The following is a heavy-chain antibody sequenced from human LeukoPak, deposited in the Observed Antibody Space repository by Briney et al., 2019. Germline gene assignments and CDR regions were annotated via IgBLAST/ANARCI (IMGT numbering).Heavy chain of an antibody. J-gene: IGHJ6*03. V-gene: IGHV1-69*13. CDR2: IIPIFGTA. CDR1: GGTFSSYA. CDR3: ARERDLHDNGLWYMDV. Sequence: GASVKVSCKASGGTFSSYAISWVRQAPGQGLEWMGGIIPIFGTANYAQKFQGRVTITADESTSTAYMELSSLRSEDTAVYYCARERDLHDNGLWYMDVWGKGTTVTVSS. D-gene: IGHD2-8*01.